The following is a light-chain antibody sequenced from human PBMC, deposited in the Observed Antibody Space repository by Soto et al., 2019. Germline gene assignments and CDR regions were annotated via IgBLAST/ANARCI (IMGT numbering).Light chain of an antibody. V-gene: IGLV2-14*03. CDR3: SSSTSSSTSVV. Sequence: QSVLTQPASVSGSPGQSITISCTGTSSVFGASDYVSWYQHHPGRAPKLVIYDVTTRPSGVSNRFSGSKSGNTASLTISGLRAEDEADYYCSSSTSSSTSVVFGGGTKLTVL. CDR2: DVT. J-gene: IGLJ2*01. CDR1: SSVFGASDY.